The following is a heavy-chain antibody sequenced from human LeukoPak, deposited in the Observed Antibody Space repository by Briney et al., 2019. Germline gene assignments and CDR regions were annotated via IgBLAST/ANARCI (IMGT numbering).Heavy chain of an antibody. D-gene: IGHD3-22*01. Sequence: GGSLRLSCAASGFTVDDYGMSWVRQAPGKGLEWVSRINWSGGSTGYADSVKGRFAISRDNAKNSLYLQMNSLRAEDTALFYCARGSGIYYDSSLGYWGQGTLVTVSS. CDR2: INWSGGST. V-gene: IGHV3-20*04. CDR3: ARGSGIYYDSSLGY. CDR1: GFTVDDYG. J-gene: IGHJ4*02.